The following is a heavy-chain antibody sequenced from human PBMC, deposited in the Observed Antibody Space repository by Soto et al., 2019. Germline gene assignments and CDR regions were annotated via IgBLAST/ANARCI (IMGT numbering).Heavy chain of an antibody. V-gene: IGHV4-39*01. CDR3: ASVPYYDFWSGSRSPSYYYYGIDV. Sequence: LSLTCTVSGGSVSSRTYYWAWIRQSPGKGLEWIGNIDYSGSTYDNPSLKSRVIMSVDTSRNQFSLKLSSVTAADTAVYYCASVPYYDFWSGSRSPSYYYYGIDVWGQGTTVTVSS. CDR2: IDYSGST. D-gene: IGHD3-3*01. CDR1: GGSVSSRTYY. J-gene: IGHJ6*02.